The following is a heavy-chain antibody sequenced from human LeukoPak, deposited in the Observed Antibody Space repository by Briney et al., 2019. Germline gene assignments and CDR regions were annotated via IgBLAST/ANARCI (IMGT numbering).Heavy chain of an antibody. D-gene: IGHD3-16*01. J-gene: IGHJ4*02. V-gene: IGHV4-59*01. Sequence: TSETLSLTCTVSGGSISSYYWSWIRQPPGKGLEWIGYIYYSGSTNYNPSLKSRVTISVDTSKNQFSLKLSSVTAADTAVYYRARDMGAYFDYWGQGTLVTVSS. CDR3: ARDMGAYFDY. CDR1: GGSISSYY. CDR2: IYYSGST.